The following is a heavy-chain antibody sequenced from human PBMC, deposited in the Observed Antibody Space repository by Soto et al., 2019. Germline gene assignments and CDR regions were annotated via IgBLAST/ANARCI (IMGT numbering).Heavy chain of an antibody. D-gene: IGHD6-19*01. CDR3: ARSVAVPGAHIDY. CDR1: GGSISGSY. CDR2: VYYTGST. J-gene: IGHJ4*02. V-gene: IGHV4-59*01. Sequence: KPSETLSLTCSVSGGSISGSYWSWIRQSPGKGLEWLGYVYYTGSTNYSPSLRSRVSISVDTSKNEFSLRLSSVTAADTAVYFCARSVAVPGAHIDYWGQGTQVTVSS.